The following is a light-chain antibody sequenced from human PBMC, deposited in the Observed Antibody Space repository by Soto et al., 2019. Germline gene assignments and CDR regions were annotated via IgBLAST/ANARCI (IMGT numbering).Light chain of an antibody. Sequence: ETQMTPSPSTLSPSVGDRVTITCRASQSISSWLAWYQQKPGKAPKLLLYKASSLESGVPSRFSGSGSGTEFTLTISSLQTDDFAAYYCQQYNSYSLTFGGGTKVEIK. CDR1: QSISSW. V-gene: IGKV1-5*03. CDR2: KAS. J-gene: IGKJ4*01. CDR3: QQYNSYSLT.